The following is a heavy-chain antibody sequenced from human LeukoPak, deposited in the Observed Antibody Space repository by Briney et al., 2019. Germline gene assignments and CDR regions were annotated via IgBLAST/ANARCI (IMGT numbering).Heavy chain of an antibody. V-gene: IGHV4-39*01. D-gene: IGHD2-2*01. J-gene: IGHJ4*02. Sequence: PSETLSLTCTVSGGSISSSSYYWGWIRQPPGKGLAWMGSIYYSGSTYYNPSLKSRVTISVDTSKNQFSLKLSSVTAADTAVYYCASPRYCSSTSCYFGYDYWGQGTLVTVSS. CDR2: IYYSGST. CDR1: GGSISSSSYY. CDR3: ASPRYCSSTSCYFGYDY.